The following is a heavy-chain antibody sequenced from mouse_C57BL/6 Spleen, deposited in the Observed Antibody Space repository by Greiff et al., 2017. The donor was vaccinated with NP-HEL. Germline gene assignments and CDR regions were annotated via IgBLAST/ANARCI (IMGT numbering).Heavy chain of an antibody. V-gene: IGHV5-4*01. Sequence: EVQVVESGGGLVKPGGSLKLSCAASGFTFSSYAMSWVRQTPEKRLEWVATISDGGSYTYYPDNVKGRFTISRDNAKNNLYLQMSHLKSEDTAMYYCARDYHSFDYWGQGTTLTVSS. CDR3: ARDYHSFDY. CDR2: ISDGGSYT. J-gene: IGHJ2*01. CDR1: GFTFSSYA.